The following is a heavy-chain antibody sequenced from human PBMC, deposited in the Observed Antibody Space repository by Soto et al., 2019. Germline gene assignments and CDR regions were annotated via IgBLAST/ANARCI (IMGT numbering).Heavy chain of an antibody. V-gene: IGHV3-30*02. D-gene: IGHD6-19*01. J-gene: IGHJ4*02. CDR2: IWYDGSNK. CDR1: GFTFSSYG. CDR3: SKDSSSGWYWVGTFDY. Sequence: GGSLRLSCAASGFTFSSYGMHWVRQAPGKGLEWVAVIWYDGSNKYYADSVKGRFTISRDNSKNTLYLQMNSLRAEDTALYYCSKDSSSGWYWVGTFDYWGQGTLVTVSS.